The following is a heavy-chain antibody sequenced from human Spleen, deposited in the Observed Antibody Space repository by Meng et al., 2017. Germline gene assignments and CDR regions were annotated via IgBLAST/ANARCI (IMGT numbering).Heavy chain of an antibody. Sequence: SETLSLTCTVSGYSISSGYYWGWIRQPPVRRLEWIGSIYHSGSTYYNQSLKSRVTIPVDTSKNQFSLKLSCVTAADTAVYYCARGMWELIPGADYWGQGTPVTVSS. CDR2: IYHSGST. V-gene: IGHV4-38-2*02. D-gene: IGHD1-26*01. CDR3: ARGMWELIPGADY. J-gene: IGHJ4*01. CDR1: GYSISSGYY.